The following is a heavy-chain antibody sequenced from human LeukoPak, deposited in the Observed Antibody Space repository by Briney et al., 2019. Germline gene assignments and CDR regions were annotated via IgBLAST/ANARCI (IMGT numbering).Heavy chain of an antibody. J-gene: IGHJ5*02. D-gene: IGHD6-6*01. CDR3: ARGGIASRPSCWFDP. CDR1: GGSFSGYY. CDR2: IYHSGSS. V-gene: IGHV4-38-2*01. Sequence: SETLSLTCAVYGGSFSGYYWGWIRQPPGKGLEWIGSIYHSGSSYYNPSLKSRVTISVDTSKNQFSLKLSSVTAADTAVYYCARGGIASRPSCWFDPWGQGTQVTVSS.